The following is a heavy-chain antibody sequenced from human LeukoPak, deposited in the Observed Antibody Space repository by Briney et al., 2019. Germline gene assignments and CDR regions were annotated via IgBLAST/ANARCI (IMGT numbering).Heavy chain of an antibody. CDR1: GFTFSSYA. V-gene: IGHV3-53*01. J-gene: IGHJ4*02. CDR2: INTDGSA. CDR3: ARDYGSYFDY. Sequence: PGGSLRLSCAASGFTFSSYAMSWVRQAPGKGLEWVSVINTDGSANYADSVKGRFTISRDNSKNTLYLQMNSVRAEDTAVYYCARDYGSYFDYWGRGTLVTVSS. D-gene: IGHD1-1*01.